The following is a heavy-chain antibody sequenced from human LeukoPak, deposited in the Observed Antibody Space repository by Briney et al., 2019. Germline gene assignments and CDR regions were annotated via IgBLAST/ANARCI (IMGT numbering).Heavy chain of an antibody. J-gene: IGHJ4*02. D-gene: IGHD2/OR15-2a*01. CDR2: IKQDGSEK. CDR3: ARSSNRASDL. V-gene: IGHV3-7*01. CDR1: GFTFSSYS. Sequence: GGSLRLSCAASGFTFSSYSMNWVRQAPGKGLEWVASIKQDGSEKNYVDPVKGRFTISRDNAKTSLYPQMNSLRAEDTALYYCARSSNRASDLWGQGTLVTVSS.